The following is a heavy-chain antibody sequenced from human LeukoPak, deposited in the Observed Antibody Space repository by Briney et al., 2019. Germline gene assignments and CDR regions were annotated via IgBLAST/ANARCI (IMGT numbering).Heavy chain of an antibody. D-gene: IGHD1/OR15-1a*01. CDR1: GFTFSSYW. Sequence: GGSLRLSCAASGFTFSSYWMSWVRQAPGKGLEWVANIRQDGSIQNYVDSVKGRFAIARDNPKNSVNLQMSSPRAEDTAVYYGLVTTRSRGFDYWGQGTLVTVSS. V-gene: IGHV3-7*01. CDR3: LVTTRSRGFDY. CDR2: IRQDGSIQ. J-gene: IGHJ4*02.